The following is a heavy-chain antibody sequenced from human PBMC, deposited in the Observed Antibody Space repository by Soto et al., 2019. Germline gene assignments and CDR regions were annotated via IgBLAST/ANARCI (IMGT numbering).Heavy chain of an antibody. J-gene: IGHJ5*02. V-gene: IGHV3-48*02. Sequence: EVQVVDSGGGWVQPGGSLRLSCAASGFTFSSYGMNLVLQAPGKGLEWGSCISYTSSSIYYADSVKGRFTISRDNAENSLLLQMNSLRDEDTAVYYCARGDWFDPWGQGTLVTVSS. CDR1: GFTFSSYG. CDR2: ISYTSSSI. CDR3: ARGDWFDP. D-gene: IGHD1-26*01.